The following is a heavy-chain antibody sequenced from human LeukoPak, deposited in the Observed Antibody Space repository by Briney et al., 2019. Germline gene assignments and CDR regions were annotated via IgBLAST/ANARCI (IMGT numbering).Heavy chain of an antibody. V-gene: IGHV3-21*05. J-gene: IGHJ4*02. Sequence: GGSLRLSCAASGFTFSSYEMIWVRQAPGKGLEWVSYISSSSSYIYYADSVKGRFTISRDNAKNSLYLQMNSLRAEDTAVYYCATAYDSSGYYYWVPNYWGQGTLVTVSS. CDR2: ISSSSSYI. CDR1: GFTFSSYE. D-gene: IGHD3-22*01. CDR3: ATAYDSSGYYYWVPNY.